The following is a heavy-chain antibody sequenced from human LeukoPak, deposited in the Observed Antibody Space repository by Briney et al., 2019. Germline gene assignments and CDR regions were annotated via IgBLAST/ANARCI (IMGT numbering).Heavy chain of an antibody. CDR1: GFTFSSYA. J-gene: IGHJ5*02. D-gene: IGHD6-13*01. V-gene: IGHV3-74*01. Sequence: GGSLRLSCAASGFTFSSYAMSWVRQAPGKGLVWVSRISYDGGDPSYADSVKGRFTISRDNAKNTLYLQMNSLTAEDTAVYYCARGYSSRLYNWLDPWGQGTLVTVSS. CDR3: ARGYSSRLYNWLDP. CDR2: ISYDGGDP.